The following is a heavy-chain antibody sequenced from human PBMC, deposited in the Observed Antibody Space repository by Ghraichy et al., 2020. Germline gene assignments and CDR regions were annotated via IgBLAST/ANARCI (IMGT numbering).Heavy chain of an antibody. CDR2: ISAYNGNT. J-gene: IGHJ4*02. CDR3: ARAVAVAGGDY. V-gene: IGHV1-18*01. D-gene: IGHD6-19*01. CDR1: GYTFTSYG. Sequence: ASVKVSCKASGYTFTSYGIIWVRQAPGQGLEWMGWISAYNGNTNYAQKLQGRVTITTDTSTSTAYMKLRSLRSDDTAVYYCARAVAVAGGDYWGQGTLVTVSS.